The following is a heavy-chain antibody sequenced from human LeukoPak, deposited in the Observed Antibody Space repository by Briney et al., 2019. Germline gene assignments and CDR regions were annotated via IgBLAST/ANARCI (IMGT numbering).Heavy chain of an antibody. V-gene: IGHV3-23*01. CDR2: ISGSGPST. J-gene: IGHJ4*02. CDR3: AKDAAH. Sequence: PGGSLTLSCVASGFTFNNYAMSWVRQAPGKGLEWVSSISGSGPSTDYTDAVKGRFIISRDKSKNTLHLQMNSLRAEDTAVYYCAKDAAHWGQGTLVTVSS. CDR1: GFTFNNYA.